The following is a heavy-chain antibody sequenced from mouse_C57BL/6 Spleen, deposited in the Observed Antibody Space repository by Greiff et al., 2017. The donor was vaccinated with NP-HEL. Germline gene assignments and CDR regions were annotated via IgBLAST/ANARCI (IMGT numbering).Heavy chain of an antibody. CDR2: IHPNSGST. CDR1: GYTFTSYW. D-gene: IGHD1-1*01. CDR3: ARAVDDWYFDV. V-gene: IGHV1-64*01. J-gene: IGHJ1*03. Sequence: VQLQQPGAELVKPGASVKLSCKASGYTFTSYWMHWVKQRPGQGLEWIGMIHPNSGSTNYNEKFKSKATLTVDKSSSTAYMQLSSLTSEDSAVYYCARAVDDWYFDVWGTGTTVTVSS.